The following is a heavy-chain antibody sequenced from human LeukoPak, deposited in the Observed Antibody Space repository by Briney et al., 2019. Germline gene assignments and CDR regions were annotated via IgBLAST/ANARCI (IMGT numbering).Heavy chain of an antibody. CDR1: GGTFSSYA. J-gene: IGHJ4*02. V-gene: IGHV1-69*06. CDR3: ARVEYCSSTSCYRVRFDY. D-gene: IGHD2-2*02. CDR2: IIPIFGTA. Sequence: SVKVSCKASGGTFSSYAISWVRQAPGQGLEWMGGIIPIFGTANYAQKFQGRVTITADKSTSTAYMELSSLRSEDTAVYYCARVEYCSSTSCYRVRFDYWGQGTLVTVSS.